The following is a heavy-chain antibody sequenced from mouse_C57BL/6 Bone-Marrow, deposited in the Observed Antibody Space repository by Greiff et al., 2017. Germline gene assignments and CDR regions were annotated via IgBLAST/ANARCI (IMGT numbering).Heavy chain of an antibody. CDR2: IYPNYGTT. D-gene: IGHD2-4*01. CDR1: GYSFTDYN. Sequence: VQLQQSGPELVKPGASVKISCKASGYSFTDYNMNWVKQSNGKSLEWIGVIYPNYGTTSYNEKFKGKATLTVDQSSSTAYMQLNSLTSEDSAVYCWASDYDYGCAMDYGGQGTSVTVTS. J-gene: IGHJ4*01. V-gene: IGHV1-39*01. CDR3: ASDYDYGCAMDY.